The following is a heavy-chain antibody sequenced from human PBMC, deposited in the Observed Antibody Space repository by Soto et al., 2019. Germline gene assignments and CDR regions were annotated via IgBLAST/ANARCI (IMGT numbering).Heavy chain of an antibody. Sequence: QITLKESGPTLVKPTQTLTLTCTVSGFSLITTGAAVGWIRQPPGKALEWLTLLYWDDDKGYSPSLKSRLTITKDTSKNLVVLTMTTMDPVDTATYYCAHRLASPYYYDSRGSSFDYWGQGTLVTVSS. J-gene: IGHJ4*02. CDR1: GFSLITTGAA. CDR2: LYWDDDK. D-gene: IGHD3-22*01. CDR3: AHRLASPYYYDSRGSSFDY. V-gene: IGHV2-5*02.